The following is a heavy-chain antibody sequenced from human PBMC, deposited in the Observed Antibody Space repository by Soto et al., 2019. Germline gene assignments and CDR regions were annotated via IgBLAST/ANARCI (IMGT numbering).Heavy chain of an antibody. CDR3: AREGGESSDGLYYFDS. J-gene: IGHJ4*02. Sequence: NXSDTLSLSCTVSGGSTSSDNYWSWIRQPPGKGLEWIGHIYYSGNTDYNPSLKSRLAISIDTSKNQFSLKLSSVTAADTAVYFCAREGGESSDGLYYFDSWGQGSLVTASS. V-gene: IGHV4-30-4*01. CDR1: GGSTSSDNY. D-gene: IGHD3-16*01. CDR2: IYYSGNT.